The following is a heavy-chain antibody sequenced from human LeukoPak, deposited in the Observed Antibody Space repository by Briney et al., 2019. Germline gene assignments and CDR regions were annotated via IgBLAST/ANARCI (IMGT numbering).Heavy chain of an antibody. CDR2: FDPEDGET. Sequence: ASVKVSSKVSGYTLTELSMHWVRQAPGKGLEWMRGFDPEDGETIYAQKFQGRVTMTEDTSTDTAYMELSSLRSEDTAVYYCATGPMTTVTTFDYWGQGTLVTVSS. CDR1: GYTLTELS. CDR3: ATGPMTTVTTFDY. J-gene: IGHJ4*02. D-gene: IGHD4-17*01. V-gene: IGHV1-24*01.